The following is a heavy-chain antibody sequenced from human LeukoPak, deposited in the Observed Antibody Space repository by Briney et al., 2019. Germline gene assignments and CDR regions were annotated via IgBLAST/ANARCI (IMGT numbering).Heavy chain of an antibody. CDR2: INDSETT. CDR3: ARIYGDYIVY. J-gene: IGHJ4*02. Sequence: SETLSLTCAVYGGAFRGYRWGGVRQSPGKGLEWIGEINDSETTNYNPSLKSRVTISVDTSKNQFSLKLNSVTAADMALYYCARIYGDYIVYWGQGTRVTVSS. D-gene: IGHD4-17*01. V-gene: IGHV4-34*01. CDR1: GGAFRGYR.